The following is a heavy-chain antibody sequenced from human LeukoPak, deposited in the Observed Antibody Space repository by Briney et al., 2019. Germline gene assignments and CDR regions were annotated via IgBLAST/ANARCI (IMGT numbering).Heavy chain of an antibody. J-gene: IGHJ6*02. CDR2: ISYSGST. D-gene: IGHD6-25*01. CDR1: GGSISSYY. V-gene: IGHV4-59*01. CDR3: ARDGESSDYGMDV. Sequence: SETLSLTCTVSGGSISSYYWSWIGQPPGKGLEWIGYISYSGSTDYNPSLKSRVTISLDTSKNQFSLKLSSVTAADTAMFYCARDGESSDYGMDVWGQGTTVTVSS.